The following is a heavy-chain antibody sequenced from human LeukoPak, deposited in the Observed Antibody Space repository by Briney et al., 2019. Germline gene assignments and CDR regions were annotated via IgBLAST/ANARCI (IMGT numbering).Heavy chain of an antibody. D-gene: IGHD4-23*01. CDR3: AHPTSTVAPPDAFDI. Sequence: PGRSLRLSCAASGFTFDDYAMHWVRQAPGKGLEWVSGISWNSGSIGYADSVKGRFTISRDNAKNSLYLQMNSLRAEDTAVYYCAHPTSTVAPPDAFDIWGQGTMVTVSS. CDR1: GFTFDDYA. CDR2: ISWNSGSI. J-gene: IGHJ3*02. V-gene: IGHV3-9*01.